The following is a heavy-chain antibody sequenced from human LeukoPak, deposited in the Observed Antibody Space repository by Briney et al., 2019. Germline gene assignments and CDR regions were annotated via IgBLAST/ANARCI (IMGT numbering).Heavy chain of an antibody. CDR3: ARPYYDYVWGSYVDY. V-gene: IGHV3-30*01. CDR2: ISHDGSNK. J-gene: IGHJ4*02. Sequence: GRSLRLSCAASGLTFSNYAMHWVRQAPGKGLEWVAVISHDGSNKYYADSVKGRFTISRDNSKNTLYLQMNSLRAEDTAVYYCARPYYDYVWGSYVDYWGQGTLVTVSS. D-gene: IGHD3-16*01. CDR1: GLTFSNYA.